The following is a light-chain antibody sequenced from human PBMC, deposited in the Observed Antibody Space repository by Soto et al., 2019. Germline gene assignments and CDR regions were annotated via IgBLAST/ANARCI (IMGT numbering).Light chain of an antibody. CDR2: DVS. V-gene: IGLV2-14*01. J-gene: IGLJ2*01. CDR3: SSYTSSSTLV. Sequence: QAVVTQPASVSGSPGQSITISCTGTSSDVGGYNYVSWYQQHPGKAPKLMMYDVSNRPSGVSNRISGSKSGKTASLTISGLQDEDEADYYCSSYTSSSTLVFGGGTKLTVL. CDR1: SSDVGGYNY.